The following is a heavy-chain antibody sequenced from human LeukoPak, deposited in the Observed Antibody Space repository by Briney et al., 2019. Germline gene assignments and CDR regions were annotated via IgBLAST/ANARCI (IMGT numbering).Heavy chain of an antibody. V-gene: IGHV3-23*01. CDR1: GFTFSSYA. D-gene: IGHD3-22*01. CDR3: AKAYTYYYDSSGYYFDY. CDR2: ISGSGGRT. Sequence: GGSLRLSCAASGFTFSSYAMSWVRQAPGKGLEWVSAISGSGGRTYYADSVKGRFTISRDNSKNTLYLQMNSLRAEDTAVYYCAKAYTYYYDSSGYYFDYRGQGTLVTVSS. J-gene: IGHJ4*02.